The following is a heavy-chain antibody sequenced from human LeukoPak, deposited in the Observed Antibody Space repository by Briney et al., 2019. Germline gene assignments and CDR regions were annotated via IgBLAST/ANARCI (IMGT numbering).Heavy chain of an antibody. CDR1: GFTFSSYA. V-gene: IGHV3-30-3*01. J-gene: IGHJ4*02. CDR2: ISYDGSNK. D-gene: IGHD3-22*01. CDR3: AKVSDHYYDSSGYGY. Sequence: GGSLRLSCAASGFTFSSYAMHWVRQAPGKGLEWVAVISYDGSNKYYADSVKGRFTISRDNSKNTLYLQMNSLRAEDTAVYYCAKVSDHYYDSSGYGYWGQGTLVTVSS.